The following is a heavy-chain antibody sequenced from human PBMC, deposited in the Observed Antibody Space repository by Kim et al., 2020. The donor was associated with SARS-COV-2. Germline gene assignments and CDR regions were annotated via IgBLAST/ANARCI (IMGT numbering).Heavy chain of an antibody. CDR2: INPSGGST. V-gene: IGHV1-46*01. CDR3: ARVRAMENWFDP. D-gene: IGHD5-18*01. Sequence: ASVKVSCKASGYTFTSYYMHWVRQAPGQGLEWMGIINPSGGSTSYAQKFQGRVTMTRDTSTSTVYMDLSSLRSEDTAVYYCARVRAMENWFDPWGQGTLVTVSS. J-gene: IGHJ5*02. CDR1: GYTFTSYY.